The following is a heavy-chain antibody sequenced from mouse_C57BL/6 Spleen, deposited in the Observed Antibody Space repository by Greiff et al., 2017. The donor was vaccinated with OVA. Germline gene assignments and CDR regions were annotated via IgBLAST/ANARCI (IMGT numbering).Heavy chain of an antibody. J-gene: IGHJ3*01. Sequence: QVQLKQPGAELVKPGASVKLSCKASGYTFTSYWMHWVKQRPGRGLEWIGRIDPNSGGTTYNEKFKSKATLTVDKPSSTAYMQRSSLTSEDSAVYYCARGAYDYDQAWFAYWGQGTLVTVSA. CDR2: IDPNSGGT. CDR3: ARGAYDYDQAWFAY. CDR1: GYTFTSYW. D-gene: IGHD2-4*01. V-gene: IGHV1-72*01.